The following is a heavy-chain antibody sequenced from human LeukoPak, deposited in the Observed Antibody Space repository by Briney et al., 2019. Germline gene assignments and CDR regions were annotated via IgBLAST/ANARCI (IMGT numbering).Heavy chain of an antibody. Sequence: PSETLSLTCAVYGGSFSGYYWSWIRQPPGKGLEWIGEINHSGSTNYNPSLKSRVTISVDTSKNQFSLKLSSVTAADTAVYYCASGPGKVLVYWGQGALVTVSS. CDR1: GGSFSGYY. CDR2: INHSGST. CDR3: ASGPGKVLVY. J-gene: IGHJ4*02. D-gene: IGHD1-26*01. V-gene: IGHV4-34*01.